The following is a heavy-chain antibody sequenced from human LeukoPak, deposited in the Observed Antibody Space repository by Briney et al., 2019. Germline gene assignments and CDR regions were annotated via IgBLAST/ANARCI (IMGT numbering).Heavy chain of an antibody. V-gene: IGHV3-7*01. D-gene: IGHD5-24*01. Sequence: GGSLRLSCAASGFTFNSYWMAWVRQAPGKGLEWVANIKQDGNKKYYVDSVKGRFTISRDNAKNSLYLQMNSLRVEDTAVYYCAKDRAVEMATITINDNDYWGQGTLVTVSS. CDR1: GFTFNSYW. CDR2: IKQDGNKK. J-gene: IGHJ4*02. CDR3: AKDRAVEMATITINDNDY.